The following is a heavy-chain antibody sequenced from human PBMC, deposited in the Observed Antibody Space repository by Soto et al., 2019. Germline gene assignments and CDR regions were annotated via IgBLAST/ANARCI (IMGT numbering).Heavy chain of an antibody. Sequence: QVQLVQSGAEVKKPGASVKVSCKASGYIFTNYDINWGRQATGQGLEYLGWINPNSGNTGYVQKFKGRVTMTRNTSINTAYMALKSLISEDTAVYYCARGIKYGDYSRWFDPWRQGTLVTVSS. D-gene: IGHD4-17*01. J-gene: IGHJ5*02. V-gene: IGHV1-8*01. CDR2: INPNSGNT. CDR3: ARGIKYGDYSRWFDP. CDR1: GYIFTNYD.